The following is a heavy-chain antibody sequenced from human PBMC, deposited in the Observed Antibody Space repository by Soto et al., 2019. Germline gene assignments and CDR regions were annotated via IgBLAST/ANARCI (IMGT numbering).Heavy chain of an antibody. CDR3: ARGLGYSYGYWTLDY. D-gene: IGHD5-18*01. Sequence: EVQLLESGGGLVQPGGSLRLSCAASGFTFSSYAMSWVRQAPGKGLEWVSAISGSGGSTYYADSVKGRFTISRDNSKNTLYLQMNSLRAEDTAVYYCARGLGYSYGYWTLDYWGQGTLVTVSS. J-gene: IGHJ4*02. CDR2: ISGSGGST. CDR1: GFTFSSYA. V-gene: IGHV3-23*01.